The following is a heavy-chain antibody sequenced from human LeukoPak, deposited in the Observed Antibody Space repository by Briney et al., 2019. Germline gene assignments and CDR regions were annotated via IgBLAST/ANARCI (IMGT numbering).Heavy chain of an antibody. CDR2: ITGGGSDT. CDR3: AKGSSSSRPYYFDY. J-gene: IGHJ4*02. CDR1: GFTFSTYA. Sequence: GGSLRLSCAAPGFTFSTYAMHWVRQAPGKGLEWVSAITGGGSDTYYADSVKGRFTISRDNSKNTLYLQMNSLRVEDTAVYYCAKGSSSSRPYYFDYWGQGALVTVSS. V-gene: IGHV3-23*01. D-gene: IGHD6-6*01.